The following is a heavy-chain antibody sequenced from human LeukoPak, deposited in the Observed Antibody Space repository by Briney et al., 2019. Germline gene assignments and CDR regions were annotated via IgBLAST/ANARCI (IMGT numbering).Heavy chain of an antibody. CDR1: GFTFSSYA. CDR3: AKDQAYSGSYYLDY. CDR2: ISGSGGST. J-gene: IGHJ4*02. D-gene: IGHD1-26*01. Sequence: PGGSLRLSCAASGFTFSSYAMSWVRQAPGKGLEWVSAISGSGGSTYYADSVRGRFTISRDNSKNTLFLQMNSLRAEDTAVYYCAKDQAYSGSYYLDYWGQGTLVTVSS. V-gene: IGHV3-23*01.